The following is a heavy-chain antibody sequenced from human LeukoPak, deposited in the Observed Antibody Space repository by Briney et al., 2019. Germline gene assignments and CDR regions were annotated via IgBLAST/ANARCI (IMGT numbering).Heavy chain of an antibody. J-gene: IGHJ4*02. CDR1: GGSISSSSYY. Sequence: SETLSLTCTVSGGSISSSSYYWGWIRQPPGKGLEWIGSSYYSGSTYYTPSLRSRVTISVDTSMNQFSLKLSSVTAADTAVYYCTTYCSGGSCYPIVHYWGQGTLVTVSS. D-gene: IGHD2-15*01. CDR3: TTYCSGGSCYPIVHY. V-gene: IGHV4-39*07. CDR2: SYYSGST.